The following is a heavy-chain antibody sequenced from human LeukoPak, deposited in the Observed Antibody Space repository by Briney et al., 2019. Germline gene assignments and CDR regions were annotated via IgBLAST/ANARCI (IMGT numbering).Heavy chain of an antibody. CDR2: IWYDGSNK. J-gene: IGHJ4*02. Sequence: PGKSLRLSCAASGLTFRNYGMHWARQAPGKGLEWVAVIWYDGSNKYYADSVKGRFTISRDNSKDTLYLQMNSLRAEDTAVYYCATDRNSGKYYDYWGQGTLVTVSS. D-gene: IGHD1-26*01. CDR1: GLTFRNYG. CDR3: ATDRNSGKYYDY. V-gene: IGHV3-33*01.